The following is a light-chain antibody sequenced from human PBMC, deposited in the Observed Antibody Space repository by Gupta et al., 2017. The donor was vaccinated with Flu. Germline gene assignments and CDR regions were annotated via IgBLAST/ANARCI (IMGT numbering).Light chain of an antibody. Sequence: SSDVGGYNYVSWYQQHPGKAPKLMIYDVSNRPSGVSNRFSGSKSGNTASLTISGLQAEDEADYYCSSYTGSSTLVFGGGTKLTVL. CDR3: SSYTGSSTLV. CDR1: SSDVGGYNY. V-gene: IGLV2-14*04. J-gene: IGLJ3*02. CDR2: DVS.